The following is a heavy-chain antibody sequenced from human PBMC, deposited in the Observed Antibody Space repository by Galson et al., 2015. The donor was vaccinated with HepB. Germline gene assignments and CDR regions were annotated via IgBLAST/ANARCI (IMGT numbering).Heavy chain of an antibody. CDR3: ARLYSTTWYVDY. CDR2: MYHTGST. CDR1: GFTFSGSA. J-gene: IGHJ4*02. V-gene: IGHV4-59*08. D-gene: IGHD6-13*01. Sequence: LRLSCAGSGFTFSGSAMHWVRQSPGKGLEWIAYMYHTGSTRYNPSLMSRVTISMDTSKNQFSLRLGSVTAADTGVYFCARLYSTTWYVDYWGQGALVTVSS.